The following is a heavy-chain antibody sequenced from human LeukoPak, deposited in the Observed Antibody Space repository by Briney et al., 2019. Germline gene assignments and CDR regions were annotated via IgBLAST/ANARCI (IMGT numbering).Heavy chain of an antibody. Sequence: PSETLSLTCTVSGGSISSYYWSWIRQPAGKGLEWIGRIYTSGSTNYNPSLKSRVTMSVDTSKNQFSLKLSSVTAADTAVYYCARVRKQWLVPNWFDPWGQGTLVTVSS. D-gene: IGHD6-19*01. CDR1: GGSISSYY. V-gene: IGHV4-4*07. J-gene: IGHJ5*02. CDR2: IYTSGST. CDR3: ARVRKQWLVPNWFDP.